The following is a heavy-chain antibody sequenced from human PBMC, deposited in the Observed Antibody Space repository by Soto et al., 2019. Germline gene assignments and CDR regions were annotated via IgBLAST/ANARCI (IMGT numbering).Heavy chain of an antibody. D-gene: IGHD6-6*01. CDR1: GFTFSSYA. CDR3: ARDREYSSSSYFDY. V-gene: IGHV3-30-3*01. CDR2: ISYDGSNK. J-gene: IGHJ4*02. Sequence: LRLSCSASGFTFSSYAMHWVRQAPGKGLELVAVISYDGSNKYYADSVKGRFTISRDNSKNTLYLQMNSLRAEDTAVYYCARDREYSSSSYFDYWGQGTLVTVSS.